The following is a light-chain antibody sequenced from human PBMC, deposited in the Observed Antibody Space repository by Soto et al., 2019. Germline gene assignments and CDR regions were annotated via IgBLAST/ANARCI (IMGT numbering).Light chain of an antibody. CDR3: QQYGSSGT. J-gene: IGKJ1*01. Sequence: EIVLTQSPGTLSLSPGERATLSCRASQSVGSNSLGWYQQKPGQAPRLLIYGASIRAPDIPDRFSGSGSGTDFTLTISSLQPDDFATYYCQQYGSSGTFGQGTKVDNK. V-gene: IGKV3-20*01. CDR1: QSVGSNS. CDR2: GAS.